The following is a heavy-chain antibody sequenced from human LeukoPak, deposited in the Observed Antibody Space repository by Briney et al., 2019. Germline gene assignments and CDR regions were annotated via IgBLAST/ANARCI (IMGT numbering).Heavy chain of an antibody. J-gene: IGHJ6*02. D-gene: IGHD2-15*01. CDR1: GFSFGSYP. CDR2: ISETGGVT. CDR3: ARDDGNLRPTRYYGMDV. Sequence: GGSLRLSCVVSGFSFGSYPMSWVRQAPGKGLEWVSVISETGGVTHYADSMKGRFTISRDNIKNTLNLQMNSLRAEDTAIYYCARDDGNLRPTRYYGMDVWGQGTTVTVSS. V-gene: IGHV3-23*01.